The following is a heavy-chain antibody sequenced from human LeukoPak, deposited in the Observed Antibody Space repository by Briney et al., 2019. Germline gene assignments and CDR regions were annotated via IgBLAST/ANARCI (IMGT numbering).Heavy chain of an antibody. Sequence: SETLSLTCTVSGGSISSGGYYWSWIRQHPGKGLEWIGYIYYSGSTYYNPSLKSRVTISVDTSKNQFSLKLSSVTAADTAVYYCARGAGASSWYFDLWGHGTLVTVSS. CDR2: IYYSGST. CDR1: GGSISSGGYY. CDR3: ARGAGASSWYFDL. J-gene: IGHJ2*01. D-gene: IGHD6-13*01. V-gene: IGHV4-31*03.